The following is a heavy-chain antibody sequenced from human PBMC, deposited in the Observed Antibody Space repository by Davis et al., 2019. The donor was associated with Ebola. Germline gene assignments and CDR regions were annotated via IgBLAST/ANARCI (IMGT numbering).Heavy chain of an antibody. CDR1: GYTFKNSA. CDR2: ISAYNGNT. V-gene: IGHV1-18*01. J-gene: IGHJ4*02. D-gene: IGHD2-15*01. Sequence: ASVKVSCKASGYTFKNSAISWVRQAPGQGLEWMGWISAYNGNTAYAQILQGRVTMTTDTSTGTAYMELRSLRSDDTAVYFCARDVPVVAASLSDYWGQGTLVTVSS. CDR3: ARDVPVVAASLSDY.